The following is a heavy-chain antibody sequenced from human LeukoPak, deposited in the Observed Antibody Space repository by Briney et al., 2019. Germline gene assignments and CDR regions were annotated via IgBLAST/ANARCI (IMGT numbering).Heavy chain of an antibody. CDR1: GYTFTSYD. CDR3: ARVGSGYYYYGMDV. CDR2: MNPNSGNT. Sequence: ASVKVSCKASGYTFTSYDINWVRQATGQGLEWMGWMNPNSGNTGYAQKFQGRVTMTRNTSISTAYMALSSLRSEDTAVYYCARVGSGYYYYGMDVWGQGTTVTVSS. V-gene: IGHV1-8*01. D-gene: IGHD3-10*01. J-gene: IGHJ6*02.